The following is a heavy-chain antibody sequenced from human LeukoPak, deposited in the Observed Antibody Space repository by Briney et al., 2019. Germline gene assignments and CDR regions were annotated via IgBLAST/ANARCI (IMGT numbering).Heavy chain of an antibody. J-gene: IGHJ4*02. Sequence: SETLSLTCAVYGGSFSGYYWSWIRQPPGKGLEWIGEINHSGSTNYNPSLKSRVTISVDTSKNQFSLKLSSVTAADTAVYYCATRSGYSYEFDYWGQGTLVIVSS. CDR3: ATRSGYSYEFDY. CDR1: GGSFSGYY. CDR2: INHSGST. D-gene: IGHD5-18*01. V-gene: IGHV4-34*01.